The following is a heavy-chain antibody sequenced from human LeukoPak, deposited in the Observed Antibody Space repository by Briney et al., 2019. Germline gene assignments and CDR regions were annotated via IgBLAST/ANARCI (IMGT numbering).Heavy chain of an antibody. J-gene: IGHJ3*02. CDR2: IYTSGST. Sequence: SETLSLTCTGSGGSISSYYWSWIRQPAGKGLEWIGRIYTSGSTNYNPSLKSRVTISVDTSKNQFSLKLSSVTAADTAVYYCARGTSYDILTGYPSAAFDIWGQGTMVTVSS. V-gene: IGHV4-4*07. CDR3: ARGTSYDILTGYPSAAFDI. D-gene: IGHD3-9*01. CDR1: GGSISSYY.